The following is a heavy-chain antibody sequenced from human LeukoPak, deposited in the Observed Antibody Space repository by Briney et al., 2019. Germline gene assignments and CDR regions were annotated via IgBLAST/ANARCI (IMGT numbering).Heavy chain of an antibody. Sequence: PGRSLRLSCAASGFTFSSYGMHWVRQAPGKGLEWVAVISYDGSNKYYADSVKGRFTISRDNSKNTLYLQMNSLRAEDTAVYYCAKQGPRYCSGGSCYSVDYWGQGTLVTVSS. J-gene: IGHJ4*02. D-gene: IGHD2-15*01. CDR2: ISYDGSNK. CDR1: GFTFSSYG. CDR3: AKQGPRYCSGGSCYSVDY. V-gene: IGHV3-30*18.